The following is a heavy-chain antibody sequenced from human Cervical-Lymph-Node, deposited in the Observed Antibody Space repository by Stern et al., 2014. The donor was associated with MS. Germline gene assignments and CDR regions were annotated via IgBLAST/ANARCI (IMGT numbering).Heavy chain of an antibody. Sequence: QMQLVQSGAEVMQPGASVTVSCKASGYTFNVYYIHWVRQAPGQGLEWMGPIHPNSGDTTHAHTFQGRVTMTRDTSISTAYMELSRLRSDDTAMYYCARDGEPYYYGAGTYVDYYYGMDVWGQGTTVTVSS. CDR2: IHPNSGDT. J-gene: IGHJ6*02. CDR3: ARDGEPYYYGAGTYVDYYYGMDV. CDR1: GYTFNVYY. D-gene: IGHD3-10*01. V-gene: IGHV1-2*06.